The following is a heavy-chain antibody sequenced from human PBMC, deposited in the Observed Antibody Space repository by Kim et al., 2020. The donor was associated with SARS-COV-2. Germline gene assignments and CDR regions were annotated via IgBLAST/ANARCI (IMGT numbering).Heavy chain of an antibody. V-gene: IGHV4-34*01. Sequence: SIKRRVTIAVDTSKNQFSLRLSSVPAADTAVYYCARGHSSGWYVRYYFDYWGQGTLVTVSS. J-gene: IGHJ4*02. CDR3: ARGHSSGWYVRYYFDY. D-gene: IGHD6-19*01.